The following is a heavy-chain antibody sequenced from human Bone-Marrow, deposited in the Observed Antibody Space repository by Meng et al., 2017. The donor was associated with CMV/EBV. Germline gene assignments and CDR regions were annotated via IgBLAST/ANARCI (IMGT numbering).Heavy chain of an antibody. CDR2: ISDYNGNT. CDR3: ARVTGDLDWFDP. D-gene: IGHD7-27*01. J-gene: IGHJ5*02. V-gene: IGHV1-18*01. Sequence: SCKASGYTFNSYGISWVRQATGQGSEWMGWISDYNGNTNYAQKLQGRVTMTTDTSTSTAYMELRSLRSDDTAVYYCARVTGDLDWFDPWGQGTLVTVSS. CDR1: GYTFNSYG.